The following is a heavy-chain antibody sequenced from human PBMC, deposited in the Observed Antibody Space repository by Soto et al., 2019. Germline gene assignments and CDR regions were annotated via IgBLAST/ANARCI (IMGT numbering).Heavy chain of an antibody. J-gene: IGHJ6*02. CDR2: IIPIFGTA. CDR1: GGTFSSYA. D-gene: IGHD2-2*01. V-gene: IGHV1-69*01. CDR3: ARGYAPQGESWYYCGMDV. Sequence: QVQLVQSGAEVKKPGSSVKVSCKASGGTFSSYAISWVRQAPGHGLEWMGGIIPIFGTANYAQKFQGRVTITADESTSTDYMELSSLRSEDTAVYYCARGYAPQGESWYYCGMDVWGQGTTVTVSS.